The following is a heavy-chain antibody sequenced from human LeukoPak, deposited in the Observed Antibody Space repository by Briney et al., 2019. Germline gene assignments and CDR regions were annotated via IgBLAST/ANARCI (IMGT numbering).Heavy chain of an antibody. J-gene: IGHJ3*02. D-gene: IGHD3-10*01. Sequence: SETLSLTCAVYGGSFSGYYWSWIRQPPGKGLEWIGEINRSGSTNYNPSLKSRVTISVDTSKNQFSLKLSSVTAADTAVYYCARRMGRYYGSGSYKKRKDAFDIWGQATMVTVSS. V-gene: IGHV4-34*01. CDR1: GGSFSGYY. CDR3: ARRMGRYYGSGSYKKRKDAFDI. CDR2: INRSGST.